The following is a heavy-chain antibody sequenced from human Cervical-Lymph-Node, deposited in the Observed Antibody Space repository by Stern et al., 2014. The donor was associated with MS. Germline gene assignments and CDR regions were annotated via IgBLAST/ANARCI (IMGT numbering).Heavy chain of an antibody. V-gene: IGHV5-51*01. CDR2: VYPGDSDT. CDR1: GYSFTLYW. D-gene: IGHD1-26*01. J-gene: IGHJ4*02. CDR3: AALVRGSYFY. Sequence: EVQLVQSGAELKKPGESLKISCKGSGYSFTLYWIGWVRQMPGKGLECMGIVYPGDSDTMYSLSFQVQVTISADKSISSAYLQWSSLKAADTAMYYCAALVRGSYFYWGQGTLVTVSS.